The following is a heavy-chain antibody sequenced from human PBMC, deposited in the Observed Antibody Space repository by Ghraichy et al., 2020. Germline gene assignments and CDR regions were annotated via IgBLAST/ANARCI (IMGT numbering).Heavy chain of an antibody. Sequence: GGSLRLSCAASGFTFSSFAMHWVRQAPGKGLEWVAVIVSDGSNKYYADSVKGRFTISRDNSKNTLYLQMNSLRAEDTDLYYCAKGGSGWYPARNYYGMDVWGQGTTVTVAS. CDR2: IVSDGSNK. J-gene: IGHJ6*02. CDR3: AKGGSGWYPARNYYGMDV. V-gene: IGHV3-30-3*01. D-gene: IGHD6-19*01. CDR1: GFTFSSFA.